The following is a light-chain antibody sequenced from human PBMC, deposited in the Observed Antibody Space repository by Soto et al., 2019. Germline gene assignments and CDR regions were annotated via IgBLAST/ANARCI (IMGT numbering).Light chain of an antibody. CDR2: EGS. Sequence: QSALTQPASVSGSPGQSITISCTGTSSDVGSYNLVSWYQQHPGKAPKLIIYEGSKRPSGVSNRFSGSKSGNTASLTISGLQAEDEADYYCCSYAGSSTFAVVVFGGGTKLTVL. CDR1: SSDVGSYNL. V-gene: IGLV2-23*03. CDR3: CSYAGSSTFAVVV. J-gene: IGLJ2*01.